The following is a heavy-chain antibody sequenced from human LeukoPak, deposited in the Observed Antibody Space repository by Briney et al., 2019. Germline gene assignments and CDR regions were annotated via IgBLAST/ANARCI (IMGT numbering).Heavy chain of an antibody. J-gene: IGHJ4*02. V-gene: IGHV4-39*01. CDR1: GGSIGSTSYY. CDR2: ISYSGST. D-gene: IGHD5-18*01. Sequence: SETLSLTCTVSGGSIGSTSYYWGWIRQPPGKGLEWIGSISYSGSTYYNPSLKSRVTISVDTSNSQFSLKLNSVTAADTAVYYCARLRGYSYAGDYWGQGTLVTVSS. CDR3: ARLRGYSYAGDY.